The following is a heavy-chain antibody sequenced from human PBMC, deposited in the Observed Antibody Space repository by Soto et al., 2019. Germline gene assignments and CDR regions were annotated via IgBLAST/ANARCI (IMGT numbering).Heavy chain of an antibody. CDR1: GYSFPNYW. CDR2: IYPGDSAT. D-gene: IGHD3-22*01. J-gene: IGHJ6*02. CDR3: ARPIRPESSGYGMDV. V-gene: IGHV5-51*01. Sequence: GESLKISCVGSGYSFPNYWIAWVRQMPGKGLEWMGIIYPGDSATRYSPSFEGRVTMSVDKSTSTAYLQWISLKASDTAMYYCARPIRPESSGYGMDVWGQRTTVTVSS.